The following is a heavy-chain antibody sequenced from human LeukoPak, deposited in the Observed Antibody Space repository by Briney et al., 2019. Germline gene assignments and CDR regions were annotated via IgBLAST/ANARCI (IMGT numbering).Heavy chain of an antibody. CDR1: GFTFSSYW. CDR3: AKGGSGSSWAFDY. Sequence: PGGSLRLSCAASGFTFSSYWMTWVRQAPGKGLEWVAYMKQDGSEIYYVDSVKGRFTISRDNSKNTLYLQMNSLRAEDTAVYYCAKGGSGSSWAFDYWGQGTLVTVSS. D-gene: IGHD1-26*01. CDR2: MKQDGSEI. J-gene: IGHJ4*02. V-gene: IGHV3-7*01.